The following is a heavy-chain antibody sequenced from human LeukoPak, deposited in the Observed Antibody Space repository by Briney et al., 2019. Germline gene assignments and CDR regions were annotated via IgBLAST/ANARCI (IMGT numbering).Heavy chain of an antibody. CDR1: GGPISSSSYY. V-gene: IGHV4-39*01. Sequence: SETLSLTCTVSGGPISSSSYYWGWIRQPPGKGLEWIGSIYYSGSTYYNPSLKSRVTISVDTSKNQFSLKLSSVTAADTAVYYCARHRRPYGDYVPYYFDYWGQGTLVTVSS. D-gene: IGHD4-17*01. J-gene: IGHJ4*02. CDR2: IYYSGST. CDR3: ARHRRPYGDYVPYYFDY.